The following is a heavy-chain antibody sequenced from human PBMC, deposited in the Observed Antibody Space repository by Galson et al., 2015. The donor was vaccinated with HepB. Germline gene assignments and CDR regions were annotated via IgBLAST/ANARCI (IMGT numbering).Heavy chain of an antibody. CDR1: GYIFTSYW. CDR3: ARHPPSMTWGTPPSDY. D-gene: IGHD1-7*01. Sequence: QSGAEVKKPGESLKISCKASGYIFTSYWIAWVRQVPGKGLEWMAIIYPGDSDIKYSPSFQGQVTISADKSTSTAFLQWSSLQTSDTGVYYCARHPPSMTWGTPPSDYWGQGTLVTVSS. CDR2: IYPGDSDI. J-gene: IGHJ4*02. V-gene: IGHV5-51*01.